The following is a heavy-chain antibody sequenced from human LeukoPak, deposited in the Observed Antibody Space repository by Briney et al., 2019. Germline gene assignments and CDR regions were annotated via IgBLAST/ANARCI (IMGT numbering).Heavy chain of an antibody. D-gene: IGHD2-2*01. CDR1: GGSISSYY. J-gene: IGHJ5*02. CDR3: ARSLGLRYCSSTSCPGRNWFDP. Sequence: SETLSLTCTVSGGSISSYYWSWIRQPAGKGLEWIGRIYTSGSTNYNPSLKSRVTMSVDTSKNQFSLKLSSVTAADTAVYYCARSLGLRYCSSTSCPGRNWFDPWGQGTLVTVSS. CDR2: IYTSGST. V-gene: IGHV4-4*07.